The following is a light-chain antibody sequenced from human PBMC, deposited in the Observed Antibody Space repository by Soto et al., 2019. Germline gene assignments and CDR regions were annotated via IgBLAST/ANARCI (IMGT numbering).Light chain of an antibody. V-gene: IGLV2-14*03. Sequence: QSALTQPASVSGSPGQSITISCTGTSSDVGGYNYVSWYQQHPGKAPKLMIFDVSNRPSGVSYRFSGSKSGNTASLTISGLQAEDEADYYCSSYRSSSTLYVFGTGTKVTVL. CDR1: SSDVGGYNY. CDR3: SSYRSSSTLYV. CDR2: DVS. J-gene: IGLJ1*01.